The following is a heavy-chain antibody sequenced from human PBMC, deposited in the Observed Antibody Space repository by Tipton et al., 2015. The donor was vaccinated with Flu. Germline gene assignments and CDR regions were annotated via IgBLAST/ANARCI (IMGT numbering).Heavy chain of an antibody. J-gene: IGHJ5*02. D-gene: IGHD4-11*01. CDR3: ARRDYSNYVSDPKSWFDP. CDR1: GDSISSDGSH. CDR2: ISTSGST. V-gene: IGHV4-61*02. Sequence: TLSLTCTVSGDSISSDGSHWNWIRQPAGKGLEWIGRISTSGSTKYNPSLKSRVSISVDTSKNQFSMTLSSVTAAETAVYYCARRDYSNYVSDPKSWFDPWGQGTLVAVSS.